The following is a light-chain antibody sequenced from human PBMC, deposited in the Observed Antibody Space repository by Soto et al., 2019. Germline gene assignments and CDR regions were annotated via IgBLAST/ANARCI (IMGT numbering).Light chain of an antibody. CDR1: SSNIGAGYA. J-gene: IGLJ1*01. CDR2: GTS. V-gene: IGLV1-40*01. CDR3: QAYDSSLSVFYA. Sequence: QSVLTQPPSVSGAPGQRVTISCTGSSSNIGAGYAVHWYQQLPGTAPKLLIYGTSNRPSGVPDRFSGSKSGTSASLAITGLQVEDEADYYCQAYDSSLSVFYAFGTGTKLTVL.